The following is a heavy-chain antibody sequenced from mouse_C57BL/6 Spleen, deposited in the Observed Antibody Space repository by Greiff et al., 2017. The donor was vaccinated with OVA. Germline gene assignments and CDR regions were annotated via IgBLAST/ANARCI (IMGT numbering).Heavy chain of an antibody. CDR1: GFNIKDYY. Sequence: EVKLMESGAELVRPGASVKLSCTASGFNIKDYYMHWVKQRPEQGLEWIGRIDPEDGDTEYAPKFQGKATMTADTSSSTAYLQLSSLTSEDTAVYYCTTRYGSSYWDYFDYGGQGTTLTVSS. J-gene: IGHJ2*01. V-gene: IGHV14-1*01. D-gene: IGHD1-1*01. CDR3: TTRYGSSYWDYFDY. CDR2: IDPEDGDT.